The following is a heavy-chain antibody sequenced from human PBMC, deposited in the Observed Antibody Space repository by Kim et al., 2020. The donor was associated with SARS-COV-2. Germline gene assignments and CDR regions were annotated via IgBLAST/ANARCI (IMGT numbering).Heavy chain of an antibody. D-gene: IGHD2-15*01. J-gene: IGHJ5*02. CDR1: GGSFSGYY. Sequence: SETLSLTCAVYGGSFSGYYWSWIRQPPGKGLEWIGEINHSGSTNYNPSLKSRVTISVDTSKNQFSLKLSSVTAADTAVYYCARAAGGYCSGGSCYSRRNWFDPWGQGTLVTVSS. CDR2: INHSGST. CDR3: ARAAGGYCSGGSCYSRRNWFDP. V-gene: IGHV4-34*01.